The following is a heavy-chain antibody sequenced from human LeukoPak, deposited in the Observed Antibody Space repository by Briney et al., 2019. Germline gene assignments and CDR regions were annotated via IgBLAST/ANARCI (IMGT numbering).Heavy chain of an antibody. Sequence: PSETLSVTCTASGVSISISSYYWGWIRQPPGKGLEWIGSIYYSGNTYYNPSLKSRVTISVDTSKNQFSLKLNSVTAADTAVYYCARDRGTSWYFDYGGNRGLDYWGQGTLVTVSS. D-gene: IGHD4-23*01. J-gene: IGHJ4*02. CDR1: GVSISISSYY. CDR2: IYYSGNT. CDR3: ARDRGTSWYFDYGGNRGLDY. V-gene: IGHV4-39*07.